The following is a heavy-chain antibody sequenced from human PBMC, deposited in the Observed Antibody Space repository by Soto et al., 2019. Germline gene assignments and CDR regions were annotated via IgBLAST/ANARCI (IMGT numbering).Heavy chain of an antibody. D-gene: IGHD6-6*01. CDR2: ISNSGST. CDR1: GGSISSSSYY. J-gene: IGHJ4*02. CDR3: AVGSSSSGLVY. Sequence: PSETLSLTCTVSGGSISSSSYYWGWIRQSPGKGLEWIGSISNSGSTYYNPSLKSRVTISVDTSKNQFSLKLSSVTAADTAVYYCAVGSSSSGLVYWGQGTLVTVSS. V-gene: IGHV4-39*01.